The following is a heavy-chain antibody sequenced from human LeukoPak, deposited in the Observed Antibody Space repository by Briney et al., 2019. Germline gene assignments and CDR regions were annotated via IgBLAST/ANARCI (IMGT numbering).Heavy chain of an antibody. J-gene: IGHJ4*02. D-gene: IGHD7-27*01. V-gene: IGHV3-30-3*01. Sequence: PGGSLRLSCAASGFTFSSYAMHWVRQAPGKGLEWVAVISYDGSNKYYADSVKGRFTISRDNSKNTLYLQMNSLRAEDTAVYYCARATGVWSYFDYWGQGTLVTVSS. CDR1: GFTFSSYA. CDR3: ARATGVWSYFDY. CDR2: ISYDGSNK.